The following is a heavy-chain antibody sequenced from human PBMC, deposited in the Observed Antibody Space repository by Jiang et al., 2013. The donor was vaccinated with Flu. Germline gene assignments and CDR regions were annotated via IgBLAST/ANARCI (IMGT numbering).Heavy chain of an antibody. CDR2: INPNSGGT. Sequence: LVESGAEVKKPGASVKVSCKASGYTFTGYYMHWVRQAPGQGLEWMGWINPNSGGTNYAQKFQGWVTMTRDTSISTAYMELSRLRSDDTAVYYCARSLYYDILAGYGFIYGMDVWGQGTTVTVSS. D-gene: IGHD3-9*01. CDR1: GYTFTGYY. J-gene: IGHJ6*02. CDR3: ARSLYYDILAGYGFIYGMDV. V-gene: IGHV1-2*04.